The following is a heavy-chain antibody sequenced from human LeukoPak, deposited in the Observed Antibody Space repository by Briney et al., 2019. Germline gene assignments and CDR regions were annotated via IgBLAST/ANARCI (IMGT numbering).Heavy chain of an antibody. Sequence: ASVKVSCKASGYTFTSYVIHWVRQAPGQRLEWMGWINAGNGNTKYSQEFQDRVTITRDTSASTVYMELSSLRSGDTAVYYCARTPQGLTEFDYWGQGTLVTVSS. D-gene: IGHD1-14*01. J-gene: IGHJ4*02. CDR1: GYTFTSYV. CDR3: ARTPQGLTEFDY. CDR2: INAGNGNT. V-gene: IGHV1-3*03.